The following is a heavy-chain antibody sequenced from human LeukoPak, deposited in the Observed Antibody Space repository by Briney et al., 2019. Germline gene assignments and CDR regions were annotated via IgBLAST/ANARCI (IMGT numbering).Heavy chain of an antibody. CDR3: AREVPPKGAVAGTFLNY. D-gene: IGHD6-19*01. CDR1: GGTFSSYA. CDR2: IIPIFGTA. Sequence: SVKVSCKASGGTFSSYAISWVRQAPGQGLEWMGGIIPIFGTANYAQKFQGRVTITADESTSTAYMELSSLRSEDTAVYYCAREVPPKGAVAGTFLNYWGQGTLVTVSS. J-gene: IGHJ4*02. V-gene: IGHV1-69*13.